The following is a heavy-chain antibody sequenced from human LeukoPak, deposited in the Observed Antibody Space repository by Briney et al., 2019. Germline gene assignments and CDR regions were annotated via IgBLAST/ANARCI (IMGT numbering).Heavy chain of an antibody. J-gene: IGHJ4*02. CDR2: IYHSGNT. D-gene: IGHD6-6*01. CDR1: GYSISSGYY. Sequence: PSETLSLTCAVSGYSISSGYYWGGIRQPPGKGLEWIGSIYHSGNTNYNPSLKSRVTISVDTSKNQFSLKVSSVTAADTALYYCARWYSSSGYLDYWGQGTLVTVS. CDR3: ARWYSSSGYLDY. V-gene: IGHV4-38-2*01.